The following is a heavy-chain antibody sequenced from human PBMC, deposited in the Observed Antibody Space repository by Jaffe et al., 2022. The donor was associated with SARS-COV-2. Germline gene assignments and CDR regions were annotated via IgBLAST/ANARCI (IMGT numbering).Heavy chain of an antibody. D-gene: IGHD2-2*01. CDR3: ARDVEVGPAAYQFDY. CDR2: ISYDGSNK. V-gene: IGHV3-30*04. CDR1: GFTFSSYA. J-gene: IGHJ4*02. Sequence: QVQLVESGGGVVQPGRSLRLSCAASGFTFSSYAIHWVRQAPGKGLEWVAVISYDGSNKFYADSVKGRFTISRDSSKNTLYLQMNSLRAEDTAVYYCARDVEVGPAAYQFDYWGQGTLVTVSS.